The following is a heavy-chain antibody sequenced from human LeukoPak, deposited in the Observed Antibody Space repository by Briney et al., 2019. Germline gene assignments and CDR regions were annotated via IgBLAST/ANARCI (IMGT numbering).Heavy chain of an antibody. CDR1: GGSISNYY. D-gene: IGHD6-19*01. CDR3: ARYSSGWSYFDY. V-gene: IGHV4-59*01. Sequence: NPSETLSLTCTVSGGSISNYYWNWIRQPPGKGQEWVGYIYYIGSTNYNPSLKDRFTISVDTSKNQFSLKRSSVTAAATAVYYCARYSSGWSYFDYWGQGTLVTVSS. CDR2: IYYIGST. J-gene: IGHJ4*02.